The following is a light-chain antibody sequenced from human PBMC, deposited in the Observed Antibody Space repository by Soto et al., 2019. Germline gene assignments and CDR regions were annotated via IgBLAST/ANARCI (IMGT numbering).Light chain of an antibody. CDR2: DAS. CDR1: QSVSNY. Sequence: EIVLTQSPATLSLSPGERATLSCRASQSVSNYLAWYQQKPGQAPRLLIFDASNRATGIPARFSGSGSGTDFTLTISSLEPEDFAVYYCQQRSNWTFMYTFGQWTKLEIK. V-gene: IGKV3-11*01. CDR3: QQRSNWTFMYT. J-gene: IGKJ2*01.